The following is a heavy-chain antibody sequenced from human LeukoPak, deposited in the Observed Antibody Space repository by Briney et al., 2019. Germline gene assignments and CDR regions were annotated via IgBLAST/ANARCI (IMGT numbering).Heavy chain of an antibody. Sequence: GGSLRLSCAASGFTLSDYYMNWVRQAPGKGLEWLSSITTISHYIYYAGAVRGRFTISRDNAKNSLYLQMNSLRAEDTAVYYCARSGGPGTYHQLRYNWFDPWGQGTLVTVSS. CDR3: ARSGGPGTYHQLRYNWFDP. V-gene: IGHV3-21*01. CDR2: ITTISHYI. CDR1: GFTLSDYY. J-gene: IGHJ5*02. D-gene: IGHD3-10*01.